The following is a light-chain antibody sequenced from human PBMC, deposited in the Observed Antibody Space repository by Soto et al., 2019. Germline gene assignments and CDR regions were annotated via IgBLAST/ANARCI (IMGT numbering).Light chain of an antibody. CDR3: QQRYNWPRFS. CDR2: DAS. V-gene: IGKV3-11*01. CDR1: QSLNNY. Sequence: EIVLTQSPATLSLSPGARATLSCRASQSLNNYLAWYQQKPGQAPRLLIYDASERATGVPARFSASGSGTAFTRSISSLEPEDFAVYYCQQRYNWPRFSFGPGTKLDI. J-gene: IGKJ3*01.